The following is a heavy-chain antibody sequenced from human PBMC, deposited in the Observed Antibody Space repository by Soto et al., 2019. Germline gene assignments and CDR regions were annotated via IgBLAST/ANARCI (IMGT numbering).Heavy chain of an antibody. Sequence: QLQLQESSPGLVKPSETLSLTCTVSGGSISSSDYYWGWIRQPPGEGLEWIGSIYYGGSTYYNPSLKSRVTISVDTSKNHFSLRLSSVTAADTAVYYCARLIRRGGYNNEVDYWGQGTLVTVSS. CDR3: ARLIRRGGYNNEVDY. CDR1: GGSISSSDYY. D-gene: IGHD5-12*01. J-gene: IGHJ4*02. V-gene: IGHV4-39*02. CDR2: IYYGGST.